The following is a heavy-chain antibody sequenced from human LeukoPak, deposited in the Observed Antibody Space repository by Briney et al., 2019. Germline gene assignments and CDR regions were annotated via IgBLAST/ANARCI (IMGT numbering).Heavy chain of an antibody. CDR1: GGTFSSYA. CDR2: IIPIFGTA. D-gene: IGHD6-13*01. J-gene: IGHJ5*02. CDR3: ARDRAAAGLNNWFDP. V-gene: IGHV1-69*01. Sequence: SVKVSCKASGGTFSSYAISWVRQAPGQGLEWMGGIIPIFGTANYAQKFQGRVTITADESTSTAYMELSSLRSEDTAVYYCARDRAAAGLNNWFDPWGQGTRVTVSS.